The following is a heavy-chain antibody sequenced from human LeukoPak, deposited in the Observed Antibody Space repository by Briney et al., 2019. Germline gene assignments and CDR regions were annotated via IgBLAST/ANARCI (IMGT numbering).Heavy chain of an antibody. Sequence: PGRSLRLSCAASGSTFSSYAMHWVRQAPGKGLEWVAVISYDGSNKYYADSVKGRFTISRDNSKSTLYLQMNSLRAEDTAVYYCARAYCGGDCYSAYWGQGTLVTVSS. V-gene: IGHV3-30*04. CDR3: ARAYCGGDCYSAY. J-gene: IGHJ4*02. CDR2: ISYDGSNK. CDR1: GSTFSSYA. D-gene: IGHD2-21*02.